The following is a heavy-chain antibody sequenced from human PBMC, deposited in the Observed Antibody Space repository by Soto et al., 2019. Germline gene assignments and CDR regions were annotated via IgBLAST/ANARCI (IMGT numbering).Heavy chain of an antibody. CDR2: IYPGDSDT. D-gene: IGHD3-22*01. CDR1: GYSFTSYW. Sequence: GESLKLSCKGSGYSFTSYWIGWVRQMPGKGLEWMGIIYPGDSDTRYSPSFQGQVTISADKSISTAYLQWSSLKASDTAMYYCARRVDDYYDSSGYYPYFDYWGQGTLVTVSS. V-gene: IGHV5-51*01. J-gene: IGHJ4*02. CDR3: ARRVDDYYDSSGYYPYFDY.